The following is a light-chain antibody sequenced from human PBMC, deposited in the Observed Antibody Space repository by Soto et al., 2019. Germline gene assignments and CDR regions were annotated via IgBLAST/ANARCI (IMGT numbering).Light chain of an antibody. CDR3: QQYNSYS. J-gene: IGKJ1*01. CDR2: HAS. Sequence: DIQMTQSPSTLSGSVGDGVPINCRASQTISSWLAWYQQKPGTATKVLIYHASNLQSGVPSRFSCSGSGTEFTLTISSLQPDDLATYYCQQYNSYSFGQGTKVDI. V-gene: IGKV1-5*01. CDR1: QTISSW.